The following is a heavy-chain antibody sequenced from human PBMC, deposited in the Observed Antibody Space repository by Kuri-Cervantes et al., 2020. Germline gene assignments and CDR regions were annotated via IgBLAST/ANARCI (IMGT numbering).Heavy chain of an antibody. V-gene: IGHV3-74*01. CDR3: ARDGSPGAFDI. CDR2: INSDGSST. J-gene: IGHJ3*02. CDR1: GFTFSGYW. D-gene: IGHD1-26*01. Sequence: GESLKISCAASGFTFSGYWMHWVRQAPGKGLVWVSRINSDGSSTSYADSVKGRFTISRDNAKNSLYLQMNSLRAEDTAVYYCARDGSPGAFDIWGQGTMVTVSS.